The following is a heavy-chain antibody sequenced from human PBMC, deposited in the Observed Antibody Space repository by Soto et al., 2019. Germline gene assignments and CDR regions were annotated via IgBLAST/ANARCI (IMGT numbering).Heavy chain of an antibody. D-gene: IGHD3-22*01. CDR2: ISAYNGNT. CDR1: GYTFTSYG. Sequence: ASVKVSCKASGYTFTSYGISWVRQAPGQGLEWMGWISAYNGNTNYAQKLQGRVTMTTDTSTSTAYMELRSLRSDDTAVYYCARAVSSGYYDYYGVDVWGQGTTVTVSS. V-gene: IGHV1-18*01. CDR3: ARAVSSGYYDYYGVDV. J-gene: IGHJ6*02.